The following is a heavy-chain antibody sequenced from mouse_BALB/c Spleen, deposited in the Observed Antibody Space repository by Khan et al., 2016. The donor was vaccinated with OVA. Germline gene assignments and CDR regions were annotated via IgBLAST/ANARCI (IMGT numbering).Heavy chain of an antibody. V-gene: IGHV3-2*02. CDR2: ISYSGST. CDR1: GYSITSDYA. J-gene: IGHJ4*01. D-gene: IGHD4-1*01. CDR3: ASELGRYYAMDY. Sequence: EVQLQESGPGLVKPSQSLSLTCTVAGYSITSDYAWNWIRQFPGNKLEWMGYISYSGSTGYNPSLKSRISIPRDTSKNQFFLQLNSVTTEDTATYYCASELGRYYAMDYWSQGTSVTVSS.